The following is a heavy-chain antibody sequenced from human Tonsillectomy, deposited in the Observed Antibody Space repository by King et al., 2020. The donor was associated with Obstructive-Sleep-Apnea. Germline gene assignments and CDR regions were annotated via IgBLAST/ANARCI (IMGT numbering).Heavy chain of an antibody. J-gene: IGHJ4*02. D-gene: IGHD2-21*02. CDR3: ATTRAYCGGDCLQHFDH. Sequence: VQLVESGGGLVQPGGSLRLSCAASGITFSSYVMSWVRQAPGQGLEWVSTISGSGKRTFYAHSVKGRLTISRDNSTNTLYLQMKSLRAEDTAVDYCATTRAYCGGDCLQHFDHWGQGPLVTVSS. CDR1: GITFSSYV. V-gene: IGHV3-23*04. CDR2: ISGSGKRT.